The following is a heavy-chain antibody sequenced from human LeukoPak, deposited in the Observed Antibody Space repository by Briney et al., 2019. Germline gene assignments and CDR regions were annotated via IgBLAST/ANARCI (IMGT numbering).Heavy chain of an antibody. CDR2: IKQDGSEK. CDR1: GFTFSSYW. J-gene: IGHJ3*02. Sequence: GGSLRLSCAASGFTFSSYWMSWVRQAPGKGLEWVANIKQDGSEKYYVDSVKGRFTISRDNAKNSLYLQMNSLRAEDTAVYYCARDRGYCGGDCHDAFDIWGQGQWSPSLQ. CDR3: ARDRGYCGGDCHDAFDI. V-gene: IGHV3-7*01. D-gene: IGHD2-21*01.